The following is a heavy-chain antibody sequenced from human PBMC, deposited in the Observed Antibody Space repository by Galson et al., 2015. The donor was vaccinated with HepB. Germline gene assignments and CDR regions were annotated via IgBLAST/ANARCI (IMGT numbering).Heavy chain of an antibody. CDR1: GFSFSYHA. J-gene: IGHJ4*02. D-gene: IGHD4-11*01. Sequence: SLRLSCAAYGFSFSYHAIHWVRQAPGKGLEWLAATSYDGNYKYYVDSVKGRFTISRDNSKDTLYLQMDRLRPDDTAVYYCARQSEPGYSAHPLDYWGLGTLVTVSS. CDR2: TSYDGNYK. V-gene: IGHV3-30*03. CDR3: ARQSEPGYSAHPLDY.